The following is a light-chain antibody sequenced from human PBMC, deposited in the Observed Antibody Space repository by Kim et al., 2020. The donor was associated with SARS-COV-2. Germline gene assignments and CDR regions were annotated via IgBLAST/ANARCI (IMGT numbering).Light chain of an antibody. J-gene: IGKJ2*01. V-gene: IGKV3-15*01. CDR1: QGVSSS. CDR2: DAS. Sequence: EIVMTQSPATLSVSPGERASLSCRASQGVSSSLAWYQQKPGQAPRLLIYDASSGATGIPARFSGSGSGTEFTLTISSLQSEDFAVYYCQQYNNWPYTFGQGTKLEI. CDR3: QQYNNWPYT.